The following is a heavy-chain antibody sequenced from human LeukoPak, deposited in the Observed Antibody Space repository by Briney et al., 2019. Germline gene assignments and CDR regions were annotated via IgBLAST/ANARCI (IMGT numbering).Heavy chain of an antibody. D-gene: IGHD3-22*01. CDR2: ISPSGDIT. V-gene: IGHV3-23*01. CDR3: AKVYRAARYHYDSTLGSGFDY. J-gene: IGHJ4*02. CDR1: GFTFSKHG. Sequence: GGSLRLSCAASGFTFSKHGMNWVRQAPGKGLEWVSGISPSGDITYYADSVKGRFTISRDNSKNTLYLQMNSLRAEDTAIYYCAKVYRAARYHYDSTLGSGFDYWGQGTLVTVSS.